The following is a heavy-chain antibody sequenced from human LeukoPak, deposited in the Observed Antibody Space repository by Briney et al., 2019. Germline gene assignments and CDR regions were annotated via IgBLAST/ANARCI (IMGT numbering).Heavy chain of an antibody. CDR3: ARDLPEGAFDI. J-gene: IGHJ3*02. CDR1: GFTFSSYW. V-gene: IGHV3-7*01. Sequence: PGGSLRLSCAASGFTFSSYWMSWVRQAPGKGREWVANIKQDGSEKYYVDSVKGRFTISRDNAKNSLYLQMNSLRAEDTAVYYCARDLPEGAFDIWGQGTMVTVSS. CDR2: IKQDGSEK.